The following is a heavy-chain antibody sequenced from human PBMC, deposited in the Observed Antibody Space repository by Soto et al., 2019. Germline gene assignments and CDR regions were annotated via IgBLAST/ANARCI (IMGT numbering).Heavy chain of an antibody. CDR3: ARGPYYDFWSGYSSDY. D-gene: IGHD3-3*01. V-gene: IGHV3-11*01. CDR2: ISSSGSTI. J-gene: IGHJ4*02. CDR1: GFTFCDYD. Sequence: PGGSLRLSCAASGFTFCDYDMSWIRQAPGKGLEWVSYISSSGSTIYYADSVKGRFTISRDNAKNSLYLQMNSLRAEDTAVYYCARGPYYDFWSGYSSDYWGQGTLVTVSS.